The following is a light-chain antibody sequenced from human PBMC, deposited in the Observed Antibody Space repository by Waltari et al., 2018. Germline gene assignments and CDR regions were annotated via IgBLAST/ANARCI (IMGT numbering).Light chain of an antibody. V-gene: IGKV4-1*01. CDR2: WAS. CDR3: QQSYSTPLT. CDR1: QSVLYSSNNKNY. J-gene: IGKJ4*01. Sequence: DIVMTQSPDSLAVSLGARATINCKSSQSVLYSSNNKNYLAWYQQKPGQPPKLLIYWASTRASGVPDRFSGSGSGTDFTLTISSLQAEDVAVYYCQQSYSTPLTFGGGTKVEIK.